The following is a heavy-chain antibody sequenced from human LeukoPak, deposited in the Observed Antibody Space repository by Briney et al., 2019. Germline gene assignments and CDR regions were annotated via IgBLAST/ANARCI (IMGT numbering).Heavy chain of an antibody. CDR2: INPNSGGT. Sequence: ASVKVSCKASGYTFTGYYMHWVRQAPGQGLEWMGWINPNSGGTNYAQKFQGRVTITADESTSTAYMELSSLRSEDTAVYYRARSIVVVTARDSYYYYYMDVWGKGTTVTISS. CDR1: GYTFTGYY. D-gene: IGHD2-21*02. J-gene: IGHJ6*03. CDR3: ARSIVVVTARDSYYYYYMDV. V-gene: IGHV1-2*02.